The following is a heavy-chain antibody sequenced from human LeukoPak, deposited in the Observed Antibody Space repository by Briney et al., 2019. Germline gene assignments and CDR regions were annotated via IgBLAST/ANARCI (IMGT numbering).Heavy chain of an antibody. CDR2: IYYSGST. CDR1: GRSISSYY. J-gene: IGHJ6*04. CDR3: AGRSSSTSYYGMDV. Sequence: TSETLSLTCTVSGRSISSYYWSWIRQPPGKGLEWIGYIYYSGSTNYNPSLKGRVTISVDTSKNQFSLKLSSVTAADPAVYYCAGRSSSTSYYGMDVWGKGTTVTVSS. V-gene: IGHV4-59*01. D-gene: IGHD2-2*01.